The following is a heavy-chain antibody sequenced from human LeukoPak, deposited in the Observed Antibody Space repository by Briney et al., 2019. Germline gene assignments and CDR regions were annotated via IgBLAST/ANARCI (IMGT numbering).Heavy chain of an antibody. J-gene: IGHJ4*02. CDR3: ARDHPAPGFIFYH. D-gene: IGHD2-2*01. CDR2: IKYDGNER. CDR1: GFTFSAHW. V-gene: IGHV3-7*03. Sequence: PGGSLRLSCEASGFTFSAHWMAWVRQAPGKGLEWVANIKYDGNERYSVDSVKGRFTIFRDNAKNSLYLQMNRVSAEDTAAYYCARDHPAPGFIFYHWGLGTQVTVSS.